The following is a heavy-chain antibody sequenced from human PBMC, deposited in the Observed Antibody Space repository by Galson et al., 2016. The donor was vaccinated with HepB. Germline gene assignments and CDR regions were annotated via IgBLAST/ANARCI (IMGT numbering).Heavy chain of an antibody. J-gene: IGHJ4*02. D-gene: IGHD3-3*01. V-gene: IGHV4-59*01. CDR3: ARLDWSGYILDY. Sequence: SETLSLTCTISGASINSYYWSWVRQPPGKRLEWIGYIYYTGSTRYNPSLKSRVTITTDTSKNNFSLKLSSVTAADTAVYYCARLDWSGYILDYWGQGTLVPVSS. CDR1: GASINSYY. CDR2: IYYTGST.